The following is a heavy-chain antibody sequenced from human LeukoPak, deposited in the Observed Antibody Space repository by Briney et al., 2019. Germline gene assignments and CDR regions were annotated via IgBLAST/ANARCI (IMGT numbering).Heavy chain of an antibody. CDR2: IYYSGST. D-gene: IGHD2-2*01. CDR3: ARDQLALPYCSDISCQPSFDP. CDR1: GGSISSSTFY. Sequence: SETLSLTCIVSGGSISSSTFYWGWIRQPPGKGLEWIASIYYSGSTYNNPSLKSRVTVSVDTSKNQFSLGLSSVTAADTAVYYCARDQLALPYCSDISCQPSFDPWGQGTLVTVSS. J-gene: IGHJ5*02. V-gene: IGHV4-39*07.